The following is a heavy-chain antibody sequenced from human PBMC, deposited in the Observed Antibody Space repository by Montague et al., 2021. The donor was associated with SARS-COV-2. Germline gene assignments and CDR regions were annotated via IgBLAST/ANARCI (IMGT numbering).Heavy chain of an antibody. CDR3: ARDRPRSSYYQCGTYTWGGWGLDA. J-gene: IGHJ6*02. D-gene: IGHD3-10*01. Sequence: ETLSLTCTVSGGSTSSHYWSWIRQSPGRGPQWIGYIYYSGNTRYNPSLKSRVTMSVDTSKNQFSLRLSSVTAADTAVYFCARDRPRSSYYQCGTYTWGGWGLDAWGQGSMVTVSS. V-gene: IGHV4-59*11. CDR2: IYYSGNT. CDR1: GGSTSSHY.